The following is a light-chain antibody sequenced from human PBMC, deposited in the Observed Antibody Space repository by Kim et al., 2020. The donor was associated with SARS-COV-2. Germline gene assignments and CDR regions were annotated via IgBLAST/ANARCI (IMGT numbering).Light chain of an antibody. CDR1: NSNIGAGYY. V-gene: IGLV1-40*01. CDR2: SNN. CDR3: QSYDDSLRGYV. J-gene: IGLJ1*01. Sequence: QRVTISWAGSNSNIGAGYYVHWYHQLPGTAPKLLIYSNNNRPSGVTDRFSGSKSGTSASLAITGLQPEDEADYYCQSYDDSLRGYVFGTGTKVTVL.